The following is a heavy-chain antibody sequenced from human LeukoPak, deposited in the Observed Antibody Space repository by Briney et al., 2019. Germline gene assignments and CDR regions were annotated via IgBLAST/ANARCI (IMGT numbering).Heavy chain of an antibody. J-gene: IGHJ4*02. CDR2: ISGSGGST. V-gene: IGHV3-23*01. Sequence: GGSLRLSCAASGFTFSSYAMSWVRQAPGKGLEWVSAISGSGGSTYYADSVKGRFTISRDNSKNTLYLQMNSLRAEDTAVYYCAKDHGGYSSSWYRFDYWGQGTLVTVSS. D-gene: IGHD6-13*01. CDR1: GFTFSSYA. CDR3: AKDHGGYSSSWYRFDY.